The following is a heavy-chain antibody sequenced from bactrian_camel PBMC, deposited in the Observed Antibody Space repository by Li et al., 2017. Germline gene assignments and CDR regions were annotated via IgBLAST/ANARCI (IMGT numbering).Heavy chain of an antibody. CDR2: IDRDGAT. CDR3: ALESVCALTARILLRASATVFPY. CDR1: GTPYSRYC. J-gene: IGHJ4*01. D-gene: IGHD3*01. V-gene: IGHV3S55*01. Sequence: QVQLVESGGGSVQAGGSLRLSCFASGTPYSRYCMAWFRQAPGKPREGVAVIDRDGATAHADFVKGRFTISKDNAKNTLYLQMNDLKPEDTATYYCALESVCALTARILLRASATVFPYWGQGTQVTVS.